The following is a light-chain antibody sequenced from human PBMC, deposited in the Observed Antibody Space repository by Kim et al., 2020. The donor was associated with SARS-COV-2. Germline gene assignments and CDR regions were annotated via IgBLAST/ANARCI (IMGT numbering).Light chain of an antibody. CDR2: GAS. V-gene: IGKV3-20*01. CDR3: QHYAGSPHT. CDR1: QSVASNN. Sequence: LSPGERAALSGGASQSVASNNLAWYQQKPGQSPRLLIYGASIRATGIPHRFSGSGSGTDFTLTISRLEPEDFAVYYCQHYAGSPHTFGQGTKLEI. J-gene: IGKJ2*01.